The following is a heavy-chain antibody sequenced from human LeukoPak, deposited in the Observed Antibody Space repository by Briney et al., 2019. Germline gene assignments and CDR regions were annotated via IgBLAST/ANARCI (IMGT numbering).Heavy chain of an antibody. CDR2: FDPEDGET. V-gene: IGHV1-24*01. J-gene: IGHJ1*01. Sequence: GASVKVSCKASGYTFTSYGISWVRQAPGQGLEWMGGFDPEDGETIYAQKFQGRVTMTEDTSTDTAYMELSSLRSEDTAVYYCLAYFQHWGQGTLVTVSS. CDR3: LAYFQH. CDR1: GYTFTSYG.